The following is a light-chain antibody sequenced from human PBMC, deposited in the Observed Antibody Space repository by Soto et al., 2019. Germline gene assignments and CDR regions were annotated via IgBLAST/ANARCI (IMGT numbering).Light chain of an antibody. CDR1: QSISSW. CDR2: DAS. V-gene: IGKV1-5*01. CDR3: QQYNSWPPYT. Sequence: DIQMTQSPSTLSASVGDRVTITCRASQSISSWLAWYQQKPGKAPKLLIYDASSLESGVPSRFSGSGSGTEFTLTISSLQPDDFATYYCQQYNSWPPYTFGQGTKLEIK. J-gene: IGKJ2*01.